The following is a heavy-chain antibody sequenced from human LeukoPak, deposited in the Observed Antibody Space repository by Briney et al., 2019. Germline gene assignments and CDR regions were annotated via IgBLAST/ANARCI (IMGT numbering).Heavy chain of an antibody. V-gene: IGHV1-18*01. CDR1: GYTFTSYG. CDR2: ISAYNGNT. J-gene: IGHJ4*02. CDR3: ARAYSSSAPGSFDY. D-gene: IGHD6-13*01. Sequence: ASVKVSCKASGYTFTSYGISWVRQAPGQGLEWMGWISAYNGNTNYAQKLQGRVTMTTDTSTSTAYMELRSLGSDDTAVYYCARAYSSSAPGSFDYWGQGTLVTVSS.